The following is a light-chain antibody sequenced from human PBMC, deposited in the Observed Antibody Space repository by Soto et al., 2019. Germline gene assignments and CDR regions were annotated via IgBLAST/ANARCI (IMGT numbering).Light chain of an antibody. Sequence: EVVLTQSPGTLSLSPGERATVSCRASQDVSSSYLAWYQQKLGQAPRLLMYGASTRATGISARFSGGGSGTEFTLTISSLQSEDFAVYYCQQYEKWPPSITFGQGTRLEIK. V-gene: IGKV3-15*01. CDR3: QQYEKWPPSIT. J-gene: IGKJ5*01. CDR2: GAS. CDR1: QDVSSSY.